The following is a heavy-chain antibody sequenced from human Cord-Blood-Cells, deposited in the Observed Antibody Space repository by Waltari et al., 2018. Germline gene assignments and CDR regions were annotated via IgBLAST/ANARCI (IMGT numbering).Heavy chain of an antibody. Sequence: QVQLVQSGAEVEKPGSSVKVSCKASGRTFSSYPISWVRQAPGQGLEWTGGIIPIFGTANYAQKFQGRVTITADKSTSTAYMELSSLRSEDTAVYYCARSNWGLYWGAFDIWGQGTMVTVSS. V-gene: IGHV1-69*06. D-gene: IGHD7-27*01. CDR2: IIPIFGTA. J-gene: IGHJ3*02. CDR1: GRTFSSYP. CDR3: ARSNWGLYWGAFDI.